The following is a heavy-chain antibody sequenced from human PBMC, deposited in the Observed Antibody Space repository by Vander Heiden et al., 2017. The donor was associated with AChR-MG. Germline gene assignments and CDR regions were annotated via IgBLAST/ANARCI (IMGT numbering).Heavy chain of an antibody. D-gene: IGHD3-3*01. CDR1: GFTFSSYS. J-gene: IGHJ4*02. CDR3: ARDGERITNLPWFLDY. Sequence: EVQLVESGGGLVKPGGSLSPSSAASGFTFSSYSMNWVRQAQGKGLGWVSSISSSSSYIYYADSVKGRFTISRDNAKNSLYLQMNSLRAEDTAVYYCARDGERITNLPWFLDYWGQGTLVTVSS. V-gene: IGHV3-21*01. CDR2: ISSSSSYI.